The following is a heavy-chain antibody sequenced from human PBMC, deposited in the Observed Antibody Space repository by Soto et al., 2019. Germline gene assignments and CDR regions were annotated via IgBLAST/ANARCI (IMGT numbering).Heavy chain of an antibody. J-gene: IGHJ6*02. D-gene: IGHD2-15*01. CDR2: ISSSSSYI. V-gene: IGHV3-21*01. CDR3: ARGKERVVVAATPRYYYYYGMDV. Sequence: GGSLRLSCAASGFTFSSYSMNWVRQAPGKGLEWVSSISSSSSYIYYADSVKGRFTISRDNAKNSLYLQMNSLRAEDTAVYYCARGKERVVVAATPRYYYYYGMDVWGQGTTVTVSS. CDR1: GFTFSSYS.